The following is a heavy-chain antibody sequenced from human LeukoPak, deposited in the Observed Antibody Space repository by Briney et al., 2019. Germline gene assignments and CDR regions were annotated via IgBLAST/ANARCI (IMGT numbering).Heavy chain of an antibody. J-gene: IGHJ4*02. CDR3: ARDPNSDGDYVPFDY. V-gene: IGHV3-11*04. CDR1: GFTFSDYY. Sequence: GGSLRLSCAASGFTFSDYYMSWIRQAPGKGLEWVSYISSSGSTIYYADSVKGRFTISRDNAKNSLYLQMNSLRAEDTAVYYCARDPNSDGDYVPFDYWGQGTLVTVSS. D-gene: IGHD4-17*01. CDR2: ISSSGSTI.